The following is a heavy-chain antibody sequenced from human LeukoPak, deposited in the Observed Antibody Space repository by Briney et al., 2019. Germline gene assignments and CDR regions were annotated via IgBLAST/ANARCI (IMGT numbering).Heavy chain of an antibody. CDR3: VGARYSSSWTEIY. J-gene: IGHJ4*02. V-gene: IGHV3-11*04. CDR1: GFTFSDYY. Sequence: PGGSLRLSCAASGFTFSDYYMSWIRQAPGKGLEWVSYISSSGSTIYYADSVKGRFTISRDNAKNSLYLQMNSLRAEDTAVYYCVGARYSSSWTEIYWGQGTLVTVSS. CDR2: ISSSGSTI. D-gene: IGHD6-13*01.